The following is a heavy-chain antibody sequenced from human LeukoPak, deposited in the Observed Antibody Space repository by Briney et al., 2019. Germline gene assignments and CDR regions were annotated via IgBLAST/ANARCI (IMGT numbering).Heavy chain of an antibody. CDR2: IYPGDSDT. V-gene: IGHV5-51*01. Sequence: GESLKISCTGSGYSFSHYWIAWVRPMSGKGLELMGIIYPGDSDTRYSPAFQGQVTISADKSINTAYLQWSSLRASDTAMYFCARVSVEMATFPHENYLGYWGQGTLVTVSS. CDR3: ARVSVEMATFPHENYLGY. CDR1: GYSFSHYW. J-gene: IGHJ4*02. D-gene: IGHD5-24*01.